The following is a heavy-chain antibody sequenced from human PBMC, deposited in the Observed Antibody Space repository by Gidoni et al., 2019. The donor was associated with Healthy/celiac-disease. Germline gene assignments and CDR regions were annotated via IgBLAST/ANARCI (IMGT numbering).Heavy chain of an antibody. CDR3: ASNGGLRYFDWLSPDYYDYGMDV. V-gene: IGHV1-69*06. CDR2: IIPIFGTA. CDR1: GGTFSSYA. J-gene: IGHJ6*02. Sequence: QVQLVQSGAEVKKPGSSVKVSCKASGGTFSSYAISWVRQAPGQGLEWMGGIIPIFGTANYAQKFKGRVTITADKSTSTAYMELSSLRSEDTAVYYCASNGGLRYFDWLSPDYYDYGMDVWGQGTTVTVSS. D-gene: IGHD3-9*01.